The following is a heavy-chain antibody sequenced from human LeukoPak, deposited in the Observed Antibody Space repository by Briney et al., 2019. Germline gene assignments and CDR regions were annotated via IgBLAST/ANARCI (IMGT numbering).Heavy chain of an antibody. CDR3: ARDLAGSSGYYPVY. J-gene: IGHJ4*02. V-gene: IGHV3-23*01. Sequence: GGSLRLSCAASGFTFSSYAMSWVRQAPGEGLEWVSAISGSGGSTYYADSVKGRFTISRDNSKNTLYLQMNSLRAEDTAVYYCARDLAGSSGYYPVYWGQGTLVTVSS. D-gene: IGHD3-22*01. CDR2: ISGSGGST. CDR1: GFTFSSYA.